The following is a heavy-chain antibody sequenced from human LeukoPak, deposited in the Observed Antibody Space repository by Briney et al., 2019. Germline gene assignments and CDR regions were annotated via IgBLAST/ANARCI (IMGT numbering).Heavy chain of an antibody. J-gene: IGHJ6*03. CDR1: GGSFSGYY. V-gene: IGHV4-34*01. CDR3: ARPQHNPHTAMNLFYYYYYMDV. Sequence: SETLSLACAVYGGSFSGYYWSWVRQPPGKGLEWIGEINHSGSTNYTPSLKSRVTISVDTSKTQFSLKLSSVTAADTAVYYCARPQHNPHTAMNLFYYYYYMDVGGKGTTVTVSS. CDR2: INHSGST. D-gene: IGHD5-18*01.